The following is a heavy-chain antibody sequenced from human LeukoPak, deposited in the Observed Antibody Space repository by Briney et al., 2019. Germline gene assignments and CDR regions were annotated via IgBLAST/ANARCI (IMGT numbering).Heavy chain of an antibody. CDR1: GFTFSSFW. J-gene: IGHJ4*02. CDR3: ARGFELDY. CDR2: IKQEGSEK. Sequence: PGGSLRLSCAASGFTFSSFWMSWVRQAPGKGLEWVANIKQEGSEKYYVGSVKGRFTTSRDDARNSLYLQMNSLRAEDTAVYFCARGFELDYWGQGTLVTVSS. V-gene: IGHV3-7*01.